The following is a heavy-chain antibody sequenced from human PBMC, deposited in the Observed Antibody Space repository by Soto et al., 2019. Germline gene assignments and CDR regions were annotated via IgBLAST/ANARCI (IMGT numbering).Heavy chain of an antibody. J-gene: IGHJ4*02. CDR3: VCGGNFFVY. CDR2: LDQDGSER. V-gene: IGHV3-7*01. Sequence: EVQLVESGGGLVQPGGPLRLSCAASGFTFSTYWRTWVRRPPGKGLEWVANLDQDGSERYYVDSVRGRFTISRDNAKNSLYLQMNSLRAEDTAVYYCVCGGNFFVYWGQGTLVTVSP. CDR1: GFTFSTYW. D-gene: IGHD3-16*01.